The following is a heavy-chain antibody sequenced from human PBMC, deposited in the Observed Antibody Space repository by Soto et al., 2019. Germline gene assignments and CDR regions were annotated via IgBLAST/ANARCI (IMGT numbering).Heavy chain of an antibody. CDR2: IYYSGST. D-gene: IGHD2-2*01. J-gene: IGHJ6*02. Sequence: QVQLQESGPGLVKPSQTLSLTCTVSGGSISSGGYYWSWIRQHPGKGLEWVGYIYYSGSTYYNPYLRSRVTISVDTSKNHFSLKLSSVTAADTAVYYCARFWRGPAAIYYYYGMDVWGQGTTVTVSS. CDR3: ARFWRGPAAIYYYYGMDV. V-gene: IGHV4-31*03. CDR1: GGSISSGGYY.